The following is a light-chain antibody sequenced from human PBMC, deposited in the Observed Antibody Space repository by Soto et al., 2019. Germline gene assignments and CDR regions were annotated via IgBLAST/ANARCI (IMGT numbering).Light chain of an antibody. Sequence: HSALTQPPSASGSPGQSVTISCTGTSSDVGGYNYVSGYQQHPGKAPKLMISEVSKRPSGVPDRFSGSKSGNTASLTVSGLQAQHDAYYYSSSNAHRNNLFGGGTKVTVL. J-gene: IGLJ2*01. CDR1: SSDVGGYNY. CDR3: SSNAHRNNL. V-gene: IGLV2-8*01. CDR2: EVS.